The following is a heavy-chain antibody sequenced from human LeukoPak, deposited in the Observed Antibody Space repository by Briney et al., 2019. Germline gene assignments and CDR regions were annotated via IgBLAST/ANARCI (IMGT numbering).Heavy chain of an antibody. D-gene: IGHD3-3*01. CDR3: ARDPGVRDFWSGPSRD. CDR2: INNDGSST. J-gene: IGHJ4*02. V-gene: IGHV3-74*01. CDR1: GFIFSDHW. Sequence: PGGSLRLSCAASGFIFSDHWMHWVRQAPGKGLVWLSRINNDGSSTIYADSVKGRFTFSRDNAENTLFLEMSSLRVEDTAVYYCARDPGVRDFWSGPSRDWGQGTLVTVSS.